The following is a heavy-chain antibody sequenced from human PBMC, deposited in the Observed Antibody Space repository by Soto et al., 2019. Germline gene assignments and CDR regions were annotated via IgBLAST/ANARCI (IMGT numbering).Heavy chain of an antibody. CDR3: ARLGSTIFGVVPPFFDY. D-gene: IGHD3-3*01. V-gene: IGHV4-59*08. CDR2: IYYSGST. CDR1: GGSISSYY. Sequence: SETLCLTCTVSGGSISSYYWSWIRQPPGKGLEWIGYIYYSGSTNYNPSLKSRVTISVDTSKNQFSLKLSSVTAADTAVYYCARLGSTIFGVVPPFFDYWGQGTLVIGSS. J-gene: IGHJ4*02.